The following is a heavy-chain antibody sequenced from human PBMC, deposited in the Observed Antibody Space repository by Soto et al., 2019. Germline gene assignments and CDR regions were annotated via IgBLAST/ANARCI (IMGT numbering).Heavy chain of an antibody. J-gene: IGHJ4*02. V-gene: IGHV3-74*01. CDR2: INSDGSST. CDR3: VREGYSSGWYIYFDY. D-gene: IGHD6-19*01. Sequence: EVQVVETGGGLVQPGGSLRLSCAASGFTFSSYWMHWVRQAPGKGLVWVSRINSDGSSTTYADSVKGRFTISRDNAKNTLYLQMNSLRAEDTAVYYCVREGYSSGWYIYFDYWGQGTLVTVSS. CDR1: GFTFSSYW.